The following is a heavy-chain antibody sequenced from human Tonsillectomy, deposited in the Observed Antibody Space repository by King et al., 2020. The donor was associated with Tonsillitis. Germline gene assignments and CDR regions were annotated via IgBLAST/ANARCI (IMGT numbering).Heavy chain of an antibody. CDR3: AREWSRCSGGSCYSEGYFDL. V-gene: IGHV3-33*01. Sequence: VQLVESGGGVVQPGRSLRLSCAASGFTFSSYGMHWVRQAPGKGLEWVAVIWYDGSNKYYADSVKGRFTISRDNSKNTLYLQMNSLRAEDTAGYYCAREWSRCSGGSCYSEGYFDLWGRGTLVTVSS. CDR1: GFTFSSYG. D-gene: IGHD2-15*01. CDR2: IWYDGSNK. J-gene: IGHJ2*01.